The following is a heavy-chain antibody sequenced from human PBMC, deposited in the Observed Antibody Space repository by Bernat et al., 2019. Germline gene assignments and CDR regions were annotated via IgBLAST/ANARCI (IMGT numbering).Heavy chain of an antibody. V-gene: IGHV3-30*01. CDR1: GFTFSSYA. D-gene: IGHD3-16*01. CDR2: ISYDGSNK. Sequence: QVQLVESGGGVVQPGRSLRLSCAASGFTFSSYAMHWVRQAPGKWLEWVAVISYDGSNKYYADSVKGRFTISRDNSKNTLYLQMNSLRAEDTAVYYCARDRVDDYIWGSYPNDYWGQGTLVTVSS. CDR3: ARDRVDDYIWGSYPNDY. J-gene: IGHJ4*02.